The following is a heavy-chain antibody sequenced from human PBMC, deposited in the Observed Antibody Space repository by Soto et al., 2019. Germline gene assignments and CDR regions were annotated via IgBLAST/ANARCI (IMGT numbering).Heavy chain of an antibody. Sequence: EVQLVQSGAEVKKPGESLKMSCKGSGYSFTSYWIGWERQMPGKGLEWMGIIYPGDSDTRYSPSFQGQVTISADKSISTAYLQWSSLKASDTAMYYCARPRSSSRNYYGMDVWGQGTTVTVSS. CDR1: GYSFTSYW. CDR3: ARPRSSSRNYYGMDV. J-gene: IGHJ6*02. CDR2: IYPGDSDT. V-gene: IGHV5-51*03. D-gene: IGHD6-13*01.